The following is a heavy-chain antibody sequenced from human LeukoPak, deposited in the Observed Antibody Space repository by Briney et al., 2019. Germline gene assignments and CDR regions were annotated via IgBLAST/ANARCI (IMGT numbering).Heavy chain of an antibody. CDR2: MNPNSGNT. CDR1: GYTFTSYD. J-gene: IGHJ4*02. D-gene: IGHD6-19*01. V-gene: IGHV1-8*01. Sequence: GASVKVSCKASGYTFTSYDINWVRQATGQGLEWMGWMNPNSGNTGYAQKFQGRVTMTRNTSISTAYMELSSLRSKDTAVYYCARGPQAYRAVAGYDYWGQGTLVTVSS. CDR3: ARGPQAYRAVAGYDY.